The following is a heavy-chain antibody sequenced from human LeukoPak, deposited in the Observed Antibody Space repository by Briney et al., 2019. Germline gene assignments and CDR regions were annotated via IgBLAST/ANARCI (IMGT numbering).Heavy chain of an antibody. CDR2: IYYSGST. Sequence: SETLSLTCTVSGGSISNYYWSWIRQPPGKGLEWIGDIYYSGSTNYNPSLKRRVTISVDTSNNLFSLNLSSVTAADTAVYYCAREQSASSRYYFDYWGQGALVSVSS. CDR3: AREQSASSRYYFDY. CDR1: GGSISNYY. V-gene: IGHV4-59*12. D-gene: IGHD6-19*01. J-gene: IGHJ4*02.